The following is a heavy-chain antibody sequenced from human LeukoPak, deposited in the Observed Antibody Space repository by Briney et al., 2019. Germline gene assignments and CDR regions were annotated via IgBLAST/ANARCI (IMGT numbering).Heavy chain of an antibody. CDR1: GFTFSSYA. J-gene: IGHJ4*02. CDR3: AKPRMGAWGFDY. V-gene: IGHV3-23*01. D-gene: IGHD7-27*01. CDR2: TSGSGDNS. Sequence: PGRSLRLSCAASGFTFSSYAMTWVRQTPGKGLEWVSVTSGSGDNSYYADSVKGRFTISRDNSKNTLYLQMNSLRVEDTAVYYCAKPRMGAWGFDYWGQGTLVTVSS.